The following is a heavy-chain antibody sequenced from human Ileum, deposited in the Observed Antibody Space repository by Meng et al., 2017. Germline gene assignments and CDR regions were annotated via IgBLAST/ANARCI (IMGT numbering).Heavy chain of an antibody. J-gene: IGHJ4*02. CDR2: IYHSGST. Sequence: GQAAAGGPGAGNAAGALSLSWAVPGGSISSSKWWSWVRQPPGKGLEWIGEIYHSGSTNYNPSLKSRVTISVDKSKNQFSLKLSSVTAADTAVYYCARDSPGELAPTYYWGQGTLVTVSS. CDR1: GGSISSSKW. D-gene: IGHD3-10*01. V-gene: IGHV4-4*02. CDR3: ARDSPGELAPTYY.